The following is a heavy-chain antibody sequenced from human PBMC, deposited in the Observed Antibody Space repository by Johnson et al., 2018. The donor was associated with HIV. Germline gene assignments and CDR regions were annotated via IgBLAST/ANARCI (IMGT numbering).Heavy chain of an antibody. CDR2: MGTAGDK. V-gene: IGHV3-13*01. Sequence: VQLVESGGDWVQRGGSLKLSCAASGFTFSNYDIHWVRQATGKGLEWVSTMGTAGDKYYAGSVKGRFTVTRENAKNSLYLQMNSLRAGDTAVYYCARGGSRTTMFGVDINLGGFDIWGQGTRVTVSS. D-gene: IGHD3-3*01. CDR3: ARGGSRTTMFGVDINLGGFDI. J-gene: IGHJ3*02. CDR1: GFTFSNYD.